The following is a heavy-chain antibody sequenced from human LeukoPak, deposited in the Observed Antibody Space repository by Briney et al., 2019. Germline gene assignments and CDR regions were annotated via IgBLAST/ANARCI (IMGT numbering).Heavy chain of an antibody. CDR3: ARSSTYDSSGYYYWFGP. CDR2: IIPIFGIA. D-gene: IGHD3-22*01. V-gene: IGHV1-69*04. Sequence: ASVKVSCKASGGTYSSYAISWVRQAPGQGLEWMGRIIPIFGIANYAQKFQGRVTITADKSTSTAYMELSSLRSEDTAVYYCARSSTYDSSGYYYWFGPWGQGTLVTVSS. J-gene: IGHJ5*02. CDR1: GGTYSSYA.